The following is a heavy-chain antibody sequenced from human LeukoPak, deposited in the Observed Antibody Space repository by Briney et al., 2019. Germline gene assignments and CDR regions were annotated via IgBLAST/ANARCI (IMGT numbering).Heavy chain of an antibody. D-gene: IGHD3-10*01. CDR2: MNPNSGNT. Sequence: ASVKVSCKTSGYTFIDYDINWVRQATGQGLEWMGWMNPNSGNTGYAQKFQGRVTMTRDTSITTAYMELSSLRSDDTAVYYCVRLIARGVIGPWGQGTPVTVSS. J-gene: IGHJ5*02. V-gene: IGHV1-8*01. CDR1: GYTFIDYD. CDR3: VRLIARGVIGP.